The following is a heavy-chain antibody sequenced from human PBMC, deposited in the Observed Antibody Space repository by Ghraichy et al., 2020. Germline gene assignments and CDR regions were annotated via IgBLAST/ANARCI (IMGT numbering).Heavy chain of an antibody. CDR1: GGTFSSYA. CDR2: IIPIFGTA. J-gene: IGHJ6*02. D-gene: IGHD2-15*01. CDR3: ARDIVVVVAATGDYYYGMDV. V-gene: IGHV1-69*13. Sequence: SVKVSCKASGGTFSSYAISWVRQAPGQGLEWMGGIIPIFGTANYAQKFQGRVTITADESTSTAYMELSSLRSEDTAVYYCARDIVVVVAATGDYYYGMDVWGQGTTVTVSS.